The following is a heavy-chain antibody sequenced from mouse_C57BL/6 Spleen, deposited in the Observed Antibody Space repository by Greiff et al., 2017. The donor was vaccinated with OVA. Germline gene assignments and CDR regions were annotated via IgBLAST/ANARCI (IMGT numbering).Heavy chain of an antibody. J-gene: IGHJ3*01. CDR2: IDPETGGT. CDR3: TPTVVAPFAY. V-gene: IGHV1-15*01. CDR1: GYTFTDYE. D-gene: IGHD1-1*01. Sequence: QVQLQQSGAELVRPGASVTLSCKASGYTFTDYEMHWVKQTPVHGLEWIGAIDPETGGTAYNQKFKGKAILTADKSSSTAYMELRSLTSEDSAVYDSTPTVVAPFAYWGQGTLVTVSA.